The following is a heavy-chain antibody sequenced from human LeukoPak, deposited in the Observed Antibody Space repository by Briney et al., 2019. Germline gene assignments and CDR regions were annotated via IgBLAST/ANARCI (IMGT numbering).Heavy chain of an antibody. Sequence: ASVKVSCTVSGYTFTSYDINWVRQASGQGLEWMGWMNPNSGNTGYAQKFQGRVTITRNTSISTAYMELSSLRSDDTAVYYCARAPPRGLRYFDWLLDYYYMDVWGKGTTVTISS. J-gene: IGHJ6*03. CDR1: GYTFTSYD. CDR3: ARAPPRGLRYFDWLLDYYYMDV. V-gene: IGHV1-8*03. CDR2: MNPNSGNT. D-gene: IGHD3-9*01.